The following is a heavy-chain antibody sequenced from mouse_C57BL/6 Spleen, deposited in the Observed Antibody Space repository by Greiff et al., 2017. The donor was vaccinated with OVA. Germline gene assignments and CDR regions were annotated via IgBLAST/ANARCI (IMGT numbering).Heavy chain of an antibody. J-gene: IGHJ3*01. CDR3: ARYDYDEAWFAY. CDR2: IYPGDGDT. D-gene: IGHD2-4*01. Sequence: QVQLQQSGAELVKPGASVKISCKASGYAFSSYWMNWVKQRPGRGLERIGQIYPGDGDTNYNGKFKGKATLTADKSSSTAYMQLSSLTSEDSAVYVCARYDYDEAWFAYWGQGTLVTVSA. V-gene: IGHV1-80*01. CDR1: GYAFSSYW.